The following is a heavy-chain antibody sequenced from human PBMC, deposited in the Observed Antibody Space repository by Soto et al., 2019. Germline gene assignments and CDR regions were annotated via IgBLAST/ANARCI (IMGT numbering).Heavy chain of an antibody. Sequence: EVQLLESGGGLVQPGGSLRLSCAASGFTFSSYAMSWVRQAPGKGLEWVSAINGSGGSTYYADSVKGRFTISRYNSKNTLYMQMNSLRAEDTAVYYCAKTGVLDYGDYWGQGTLVTVSS. D-gene: IGHD2-8*01. CDR3: AKTGVLDYGDY. CDR2: INGSGGST. V-gene: IGHV3-23*01. CDR1: GFTFSSYA. J-gene: IGHJ4*02.